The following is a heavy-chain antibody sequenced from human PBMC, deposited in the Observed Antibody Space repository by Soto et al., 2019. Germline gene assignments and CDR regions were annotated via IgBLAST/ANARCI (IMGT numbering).Heavy chain of an antibody. V-gene: IGHV4-34*01. CDR1: GGSFSGYY. J-gene: IGHJ4*02. D-gene: IGHD2-15*01. Sequence: SETLSLTCAAYGGSFSGYYWSWIRQPPGKGLEWIGEINHSGSTNYNPSLKSRVTISVDTSKNQFSLKLSSVTAADTAVYYCARGPHCSGGSCYSAPLDYWGQGTQVTVSS. CDR2: INHSGST. CDR3: ARGPHCSGGSCYSAPLDY.